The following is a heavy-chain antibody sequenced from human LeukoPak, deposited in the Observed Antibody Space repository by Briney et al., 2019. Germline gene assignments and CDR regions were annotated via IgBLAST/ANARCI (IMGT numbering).Heavy chain of an antibody. V-gene: IGHV1-69*13. CDR2: IIPIFGTA. CDR1: GGTFSSYA. D-gene: IGHD2-2*01. Sequence: GASVKVSCKASGGTFSSYAISWVRQAPGQGLEWMGGIIPIFGTANYAQKFQGRVTITADESTSTAYMELSSLRSEDTAVYYCARIVVVPAAMNSYYMDVWGEGTTVTVSS. J-gene: IGHJ6*03. CDR3: ARIVVVPAAMNSYYMDV.